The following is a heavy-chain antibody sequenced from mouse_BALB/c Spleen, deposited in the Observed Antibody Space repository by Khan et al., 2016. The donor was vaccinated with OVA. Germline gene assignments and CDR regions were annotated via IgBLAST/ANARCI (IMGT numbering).Heavy chain of an antibody. CDR2: ISSGGDYF. J-gene: IGHJ3*01. CDR3: ARHNYGPFAY. V-gene: IGHV5-9-3*01. Sequence: EVELVESGGDLVKPGGSQKLSCSASGFTFSTFAMSWVRQTPEKRLEWVATISSGGDYFYYPDSVTGRFTISRDNAKNTLYLQMSSLRSEDTAMYYCARHNYGPFAYWGQGTLVTVSA. CDR1: GFTFSTFA. D-gene: IGHD1-1*01.